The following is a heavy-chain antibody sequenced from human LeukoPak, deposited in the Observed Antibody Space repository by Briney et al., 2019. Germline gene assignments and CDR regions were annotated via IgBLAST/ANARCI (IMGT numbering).Heavy chain of an antibody. D-gene: IGHD3-22*01. V-gene: IGHV4-39*07. CDR2: IYYSGST. CDR1: GGSISSSSYY. Sequence: PSETLSLTCTVSGGSISSSSYYWGWIRQPPGKGLEWIGSIYYSGSTYYNPSLKSRVTISVDTSKNQFSLKLSSVTAADTAVYYCARAGVHYDSSGWIVDWGQGTLVTVSS. CDR3: ARAGVHYDSSGWIVD. J-gene: IGHJ4*02.